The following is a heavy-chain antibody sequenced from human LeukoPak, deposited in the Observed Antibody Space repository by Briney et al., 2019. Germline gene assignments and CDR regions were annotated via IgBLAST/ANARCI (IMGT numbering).Heavy chain of an antibody. CDR1: GFTFSRYA. Sequence: PGGSLRLSCAASGFTFSRYAMHWVRQAPGKGLEWVAAMSYDGTKTYYGDSVKGRFTISRDNSKNTVYLQMSSLRPEDTAVYYCARELDILTGYNYYYYYNMDVWGQGTTVTVSS. CDR2: MSYDGTKT. CDR3: ARELDILTGYNYYYYYNMDV. V-gene: IGHV3-30-3*01. D-gene: IGHD3-9*01. J-gene: IGHJ6*02.